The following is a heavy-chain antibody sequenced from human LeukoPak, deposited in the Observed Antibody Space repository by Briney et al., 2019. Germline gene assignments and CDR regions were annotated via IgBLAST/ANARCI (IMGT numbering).Heavy chain of an antibody. Sequence: ASVKVSCKASGYTFTSYDFNWGRQATGQRPEWMGWMSPNSGDTGYAQKFQDRVTMTRNTSISTAYMELSSLRSDDTAVYYCARGPPNWGYDYWGPGTLVTVSS. D-gene: IGHD7-27*01. CDR3: ARGPPNWGYDY. CDR2: MSPNSGDT. CDR1: GYTFTSYD. V-gene: IGHV1-8*01. J-gene: IGHJ4*02.